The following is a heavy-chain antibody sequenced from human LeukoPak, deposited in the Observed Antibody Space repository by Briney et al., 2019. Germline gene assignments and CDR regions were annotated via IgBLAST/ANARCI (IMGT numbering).Heavy chain of an antibody. CDR2: IYYSGST. V-gene: IGHV4-39*01. D-gene: IGHD1-26*01. J-gene: IGHJ4*02. Sequence: SETLSLTCTVSGGSISSSSYYWGWIRQPPGKGLEWIGKIYYSGSTYYNPSLKSRVTISVDTSKNQFSLKLSSVTAADMAVYYCARLGLVGAAVDYWGQGTLVIVSS. CDR3: ARLGLVGAAVDY. CDR1: GGSISSSSYY.